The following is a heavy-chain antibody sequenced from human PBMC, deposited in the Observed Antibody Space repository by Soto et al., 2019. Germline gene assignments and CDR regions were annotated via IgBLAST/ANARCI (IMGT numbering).Heavy chain of an antibody. Sequence: PGGSLRLSCEASGFRFNDYWMNWVRQAPGKGLEWVASIKYDGTERSYVDSVKGRFTISRDNAKNSLYLQVHSLRAEDTAVYYCARDGVMPGLYFDLWGQGNLVTVSS. J-gene: IGHJ4*02. D-gene: IGHD2-21*01. V-gene: IGHV3-7*01. CDR3: ARDGVMPGLYFDL. CDR1: GFRFNDYW. CDR2: IKYDGTER.